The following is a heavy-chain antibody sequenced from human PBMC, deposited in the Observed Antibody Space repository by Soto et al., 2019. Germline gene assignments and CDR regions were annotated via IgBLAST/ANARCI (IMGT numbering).Heavy chain of an antibody. D-gene: IGHD3-10*01. CDR3: ARDISPREYGCFDP. CDR2: LSWNSDNI. J-gene: IGHJ5*02. CDR1: GFSFDDYA. Sequence: GGSLRLSCVASGFSFDDYAMHWVRQAPGKGLEWVSGLSWNSDNIQYADSVKGRFTISRDNAKNSLYLQMNTLRAEDTAMYYCARDISPREYGCFDPWGQGTLVTVSS. V-gene: IGHV3-9*01.